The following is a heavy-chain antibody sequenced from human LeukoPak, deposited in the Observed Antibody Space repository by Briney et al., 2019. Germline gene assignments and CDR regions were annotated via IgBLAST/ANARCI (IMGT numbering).Heavy chain of an antibody. D-gene: IGHD3-22*01. CDR2: IYSSGST. J-gene: IGHJ4*02. CDR1: GGSISSSYYY. Sequence: SETLSLTCTVSGGSISSSYYYWGWLRQPPGKGLEWIGSIYSSGSTYYNPSLKSRVTISVDTSKNQFSLKLSSVTAADTAVYYCARGNYYDSSGYYFDDYWGQGTLVTVSS. CDR3: ARGNYYDSSGYYFDDY. V-gene: IGHV4-39*01.